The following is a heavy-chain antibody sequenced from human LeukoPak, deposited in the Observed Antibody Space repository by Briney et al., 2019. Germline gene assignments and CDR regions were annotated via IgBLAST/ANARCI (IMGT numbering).Heavy chain of an antibody. D-gene: IGHD4-17*01. CDR3: ARAQGDYFAFDI. CDR2: ISSSGSTI. CDR1: GFTFSSYE. V-gene: IGHV3-48*03. J-gene: IGHJ3*02. Sequence: GGSLRLSCAASGFTFSSYEMNWVRQAPGKGLEWVSYISSSGSTIYYADSVKGRFTISRDNAKNSLYLQMNSLRAEDTAVYYCARAQGDYFAFDIWGQGTMVTVSS.